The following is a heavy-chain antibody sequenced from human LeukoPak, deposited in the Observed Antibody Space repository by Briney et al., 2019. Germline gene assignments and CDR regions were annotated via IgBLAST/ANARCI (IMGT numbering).Heavy chain of an antibody. D-gene: IGHD1-26*01. Sequence: ASVKVSCKASGYTFTSYAMHWVRQAPGQRLEWMGWINAGNGNTKYSQEFQGRVTITRDTSASTAYMELSSLRSDDTAVYYCAASSGSYYLDYWGQGTLVTVSS. CDR2: INAGNGNT. V-gene: IGHV1-3*01. CDR1: GYTFTSYA. CDR3: AASSGSYYLDY. J-gene: IGHJ4*02.